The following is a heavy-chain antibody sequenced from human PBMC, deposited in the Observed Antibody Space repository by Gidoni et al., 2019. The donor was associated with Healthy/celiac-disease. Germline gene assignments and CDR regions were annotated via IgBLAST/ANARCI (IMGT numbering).Heavy chain of an antibody. CDR1: GFTVSSNY. CDR2: IVRGGST. V-gene: IGHV3-53*01. Sequence: GESGGGLIQPGGSLRLSCAASGFTVSSNYMSWVRQAPGKGLEWVSVIVRGGSTYYADSVKGRFTISRDNSKNTLYLQMNSLRAEDTAVYYCARDSPRGGWFDPWGQGTLVTVSS. CDR3: ARDSPRGGWFDP. D-gene: IGHD3-16*01. J-gene: IGHJ5*02.